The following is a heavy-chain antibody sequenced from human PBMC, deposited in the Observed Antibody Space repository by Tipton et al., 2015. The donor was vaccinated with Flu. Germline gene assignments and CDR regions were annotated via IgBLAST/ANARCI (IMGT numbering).Heavy chain of an antibody. J-gene: IGHJ4*02. CDR1: GYTFTNFW. V-gene: IGHV5-51*01. D-gene: IGHD3-22*01. Sequence: QSGAEVKKPGESLKISCKGSGYTFTNFWIGWVRQMPGKGREWLGIIYPAYSETRYSPSFQGQVTISADKSISSAYLQWSSLKASDTARYYCVRQPHFSGSGYPPEFDFWGQGTLVIVSS. CDR3: VRQPHFSGSGYPPEFDF. CDR2: IYPAYSET.